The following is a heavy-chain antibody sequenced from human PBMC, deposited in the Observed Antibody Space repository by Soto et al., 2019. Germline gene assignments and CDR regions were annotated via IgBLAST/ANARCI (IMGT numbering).Heavy chain of an antibody. Sequence: PSETLSLTCPASGGSISSYYWCWFRQPPGKGLEWIGYIYYSGSTNYNPSLKSRVTISVDTSKNQFSLKLSSVTAADTAVYYCARDFKGNYFDYWGQGTLVTVSS. CDR2: IYYSGST. J-gene: IGHJ4*02. V-gene: IGHV4-59*01. CDR3: ARDFKGNYFDY. CDR1: GGSISSYY.